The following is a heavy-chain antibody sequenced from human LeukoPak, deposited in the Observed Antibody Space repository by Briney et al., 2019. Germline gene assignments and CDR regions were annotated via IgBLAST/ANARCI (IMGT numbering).Heavy chain of an antibody. CDR3: ARDPHYSSSWSNWFDP. J-gene: IGHJ5*02. CDR1: GYSISSGYY. Sequence: SETLSLTCTVSGYSISSGYYWGWIRQPPGKGLEWIGSIFHSGSTYYNPSLKSRVTISVDTSKNQFSLKLSSVTAADTAVYYCARDPHYSSSWSNWFDPWGQGTLVTVSS. CDR2: IFHSGST. V-gene: IGHV4-38-2*02. D-gene: IGHD6-13*01.